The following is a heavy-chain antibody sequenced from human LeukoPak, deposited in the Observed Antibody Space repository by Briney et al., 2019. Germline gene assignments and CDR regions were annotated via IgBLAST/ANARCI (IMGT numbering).Heavy chain of an antibody. CDR2: IKKDGSDK. CDR3: ARDLGRADGAFDI. D-gene: IGHD1-14*01. J-gene: IGHJ3*02. V-gene: IGHV3-7*01. Sequence: HPVGSLRLSSAAPGFTLSQYRVSWVRHAPGKGLEWVVCIKKDGSDKYYVDSVEGPFTVSRDSSLYLQMNSLRVEDTAVYYCARDLGRADGAFDIWSQGTMVTVSS. CDR1: GFTLSQYR.